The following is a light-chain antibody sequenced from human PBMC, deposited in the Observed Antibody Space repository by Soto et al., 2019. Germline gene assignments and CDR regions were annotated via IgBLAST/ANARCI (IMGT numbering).Light chain of an antibody. CDR1: QGTSND. V-gene: IGKV1-6*01. CDR2: AAS. Sequence: QMTQSPSHMSGSAVSIVTITCLASQGTSNDLGWYQQKPGKAPKLLIYAASSLQSGVPSRFSGSGSGTDFTLTIISLQPEDFATYFCLQGYSLPCAFGQGTKVDIK. J-gene: IGKJ2*01. CDR3: LQGYSLPCA.